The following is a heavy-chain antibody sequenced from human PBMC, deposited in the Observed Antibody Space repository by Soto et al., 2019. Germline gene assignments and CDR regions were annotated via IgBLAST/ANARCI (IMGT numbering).Heavy chain of an antibody. Sequence: PGGSLRLSCAASGFTFSSYSMNWVRQAPGKGLEWVSSISSSSSYIYYAGSVKGRFTISRDNAKNSLYLQMNSLRAEDTAVYYCARERGRVAGNFDYWGQGTLVTVSS. CDR1: GFTFSSYS. J-gene: IGHJ4*02. D-gene: IGHD6-19*01. CDR3: ARERGRVAGNFDY. V-gene: IGHV3-21*01. CDR2: ISSSSSYI.